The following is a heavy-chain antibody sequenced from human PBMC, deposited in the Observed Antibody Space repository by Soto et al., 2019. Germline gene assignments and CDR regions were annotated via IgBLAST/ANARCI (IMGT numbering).Heavy chain of an antibody. V-gene: IGHV2-5*02. J-gene: IGHJ4*02. CDR3: AHKGPEDWPLDY. CDR2: IYWDDSK. D-gene: IGHD3-9*01. CDR1: GFSLSTSGVG. Sequence: QITLKESGPTLVRPTQTLTLTCAFSGFSLSTSGVGVRWIRQPPGKALEWLAVIYWDDSKHYSPSLRSRLTSTKDSPKTQVVLTMTIVDPMDTGTYYCAHKGPEDWPLDYWGQGTLVTVSS.